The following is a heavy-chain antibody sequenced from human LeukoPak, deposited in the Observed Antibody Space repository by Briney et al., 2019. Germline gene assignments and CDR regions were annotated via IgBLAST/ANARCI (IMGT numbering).Heavy chain of an antibody. J-gene: IGHJ4*02. V-gene: IGHV3-30*04. Sequence: GGSLGLSCAASGFTFSSYAMHWVRQAPGKGLEWVAVISYDGSNKYYADSVKGRFTISRDNSKNTLYLQMNSLRAEDTAVYYCASDFNGNYFDYWGQGTLVTVSS. D-gene: IGHD3-16*02. CDR3: ASDFNGNYFDY. CDR2: ISYDGSNK. CDR1: GFTFSSYA.